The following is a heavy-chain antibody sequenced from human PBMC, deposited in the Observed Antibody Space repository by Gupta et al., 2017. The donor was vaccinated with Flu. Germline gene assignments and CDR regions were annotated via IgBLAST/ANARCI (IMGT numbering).Heavy chain of an antibody. CDR1: GFTFSNYG. D-gene: IGHD2-2*01. CDR2: GWYDGSNK. V-gene: IGHV3-33*01. CDR3: ARDSSILYYFDY. J-gene: IGHJ4*02. Sequence: QVQLVESGGGVVQPGRSLRLSCAASGFTFSNYGMHWVRQAPGKGLEWVAVGWYDGSNKYHADSVKGRFTISRDNSKNTLYLQMDSLRDEDTGVYYCARDSSILYYFDYWGQGTLVTVSS.